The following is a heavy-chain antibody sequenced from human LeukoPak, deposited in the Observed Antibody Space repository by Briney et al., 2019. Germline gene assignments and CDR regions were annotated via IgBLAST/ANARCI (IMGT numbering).Heavy chain of an antibody. J-gene: IGHJ3*02. CDR3: ARLANDAFDI. Sequence: GASLQISCKGSGYIFTSYWIGWVRQLPGKGLEWMGIIYPGDSDTRYSPSFQGQVTISADKSINTAYLQWSSLKASDTAMYYCARLANDAFDIWGQGTMVTVSS. CDR1: GYIFTSYW. V-gene: IGHV5-51*01. CDR2: IYPGDSDT.